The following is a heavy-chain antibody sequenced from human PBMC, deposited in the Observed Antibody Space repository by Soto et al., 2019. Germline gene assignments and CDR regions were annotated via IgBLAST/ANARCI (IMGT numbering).Heavy chain of an antibody. Sequence: ASVKVSCKVSGYTLTELSMHWVRQAPGKGLEWMGGFDPEDGETIYAQKFQGRVTMTTDTPTSTAYMNLRSLTSDDTAVYYCAREGYCSSGSCALYSHDFFGMDVWGQGTTVTVSS. CDR1: GYTLTELS. J-gene: IGHJ6*02. CDR2: FDPEDGET. V-gene: IGHV1-24*01. D-gene: IGHD2-15*01. CDR3: AREGYCSSGSCALYSHDFFGMDV.